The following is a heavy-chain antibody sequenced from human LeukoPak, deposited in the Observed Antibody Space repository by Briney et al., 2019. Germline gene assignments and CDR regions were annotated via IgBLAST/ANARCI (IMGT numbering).Heavy chain of an antibody. CDR1: GFTVSSNY. CDR2: IYSGGST. V-gene: IGHV3-66*01. Sequence: GGSLRLSCAASGFTVSSNYMSWVRQAPGKGLEWVSVIYSGGSTYYADSVKGRFTISRDNSKNTLYLQMSSLRAEDTAVYYCARDLSFGTQGYWGQGTLVTVSS. CDR3: ARDLSFGTQGY. D-gene: IGHD1-1*01. J-gene: IGHJ4*02.